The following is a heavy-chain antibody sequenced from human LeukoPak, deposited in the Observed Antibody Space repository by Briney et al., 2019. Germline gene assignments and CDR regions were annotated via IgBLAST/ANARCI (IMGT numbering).Heavy chain of an antibody. D-gene: IGHD3-22*01. Sequence: GGSLRLSCAASGFTFSSYWMSWVRQAPGKGLEWVANIKQDGSEKYYVDSVKGRFTISRDNAKNSLYLQMNSLRAEDTAVYYCARDRGTYYYDSTSHYDAFDIWGQGTMVTVSS. CDR3: ARDRGTYYYDSTSHYDAFDI. V-gene: IGHV3-7*01. J-gene: IGHJ3*02. CDR1: GFTFSSYW. CDR2: IKQDGSEK.